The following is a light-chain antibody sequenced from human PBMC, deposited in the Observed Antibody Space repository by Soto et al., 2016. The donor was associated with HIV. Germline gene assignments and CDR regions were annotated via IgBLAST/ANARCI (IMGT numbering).Light chain of an antibody. CDR2: AAS. CDR3: LQDYSYLYT. CDR1: QSISSY. V-gene: IGKV1-39*01. J-gene: IGKJ2*01. Sequence: DIQMTQSPSSLSASVGDRVTITCRASQSISSYLNWYQQKPGKAPKLLIYAASSLQSGVPSRFSGSGSGTDFTLTISSLQPEDFASYFCLQDYSYLYTFGQGTKLEIK.